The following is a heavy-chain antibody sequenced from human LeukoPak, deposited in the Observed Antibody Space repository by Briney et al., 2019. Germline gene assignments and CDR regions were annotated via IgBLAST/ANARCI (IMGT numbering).Heavy chain of an antibody. J-gene: IGHJ6*03. Sequence: SSETLSLTCTVSGGSISSYYWSWLRQPPGKGLEWIGYIYYSGSTNYNPSLKSRVTISVDTSKNQFSLKLSSATAADTAVYYCARSSRVYSARGYYYYYMDVWGKGTTVTVSS. V-gene: IGHV4-59*08. CDR2: IYYSGST. D-gene: IGHD5/OR15-5a*01. CDR1: GGSISSYY. CDR3: ARSSRVYSARGYYYYYMDV.